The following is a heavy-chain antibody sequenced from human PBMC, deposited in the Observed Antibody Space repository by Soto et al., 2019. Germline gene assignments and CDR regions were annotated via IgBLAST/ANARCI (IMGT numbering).Heavy chain of an antibody. CDR3: AKDIKGSIAVAGDTYYFDY. Sequence: GGSLRLSCAASGFTFDDYAMHWVRQAPGKGLEWVSGISWNSGSIGYADSVKGRFTISRDNAKNSLYLQMNSLRAEDTALYYCAKDIKGSIAVAGDTYYFDYWGQGTLVTVSS. D-gene: IGHD6-19*01. V-gene: IGHV3-9*01. J-gene: IGHJ4*02. CDR2: ISWNSGSI. CDR1: GFTFDDYA.